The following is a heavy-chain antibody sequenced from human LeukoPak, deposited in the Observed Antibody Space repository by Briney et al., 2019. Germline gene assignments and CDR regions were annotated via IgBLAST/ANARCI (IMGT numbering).Heavy chain of an antibody. CDR3: ARLVVGTAMVPAFDY. CDR1: GYSFTSYW. D-gene: IGHD5-18*01. V-gene: IGHV5-10-1*01. Sequence: GESLKISCKGSGYSFTSYWISWVRQMPGQGLEWMGRIDPSDSYTNYSPSFQGHVTISADKSISTAYLQWSSLKASDTAMYYCARLVVGTAMVPAFDYWGQGTPVTVSS. CDR2: IDPSDSYT. J-gene: IGHJ4*02.